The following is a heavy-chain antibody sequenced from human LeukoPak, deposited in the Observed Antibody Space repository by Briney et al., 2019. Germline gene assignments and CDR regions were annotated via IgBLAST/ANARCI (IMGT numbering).Heavy chain of an antibody. CDR1: GGSISSSNW. CDR2: IYHSGST. V-gene: IGHV4-4*02. Sequence: PSETLSLTCGVSGGSISSSNWWSWVRQPPGKGLEWIGEIYHSGSTNYNPSLKSRVTISVDKSKNQFSLNLSSVTAADAAVYYCAGQYYDGSGSYYFDYWGQGTLVTVSS. CDR3: AGQYYDGSGSYYFDY. J-gene: IGHJ4*02. D-gene: IGHD3-22*01.